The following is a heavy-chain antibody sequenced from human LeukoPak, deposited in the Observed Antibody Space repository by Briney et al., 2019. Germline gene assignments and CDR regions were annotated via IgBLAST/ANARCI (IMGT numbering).Heavy chain of an antibody. Sequence: SETLSLTCTVSGGSISSYYWSWIRQPPGKGLEWIGYIYYSGSTNYNPSLKSRVTISVDTSKNQFSLKLSSATAADTAVYYCARHRSGWSYDAFDIWGQGTMVTVSS. CDR2: IYYSGST. D-gene: IGHD6-19*01. CDR3: ARHRSGWSYDAFDI. V-gene: IGHV4-59*08. J-gene: IGHJ3*02. CDR1: GGSISSYY.